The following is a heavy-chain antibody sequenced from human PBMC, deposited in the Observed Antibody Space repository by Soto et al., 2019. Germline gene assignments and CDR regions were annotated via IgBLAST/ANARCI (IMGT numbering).Heavy chain of an antibody. V-gene: IGHV3-64D*06. CDR3: VKDLSDTWSFAY. J-gene: IGHJ4*02. CDR2: ISSSGDNT. CDR1: GFTFSSYS. D-gene: IGHD2-21*02. Sequence: GGSLRLSWVASGFTFSSYSMVWVRQGPGKGLEFVSHISSSGDNTQYADSVKGRFIISRDNSKNTVYLQMTSLRPEDTAVYYCVKDLSDTWSFAYWGQGTLVTVS.